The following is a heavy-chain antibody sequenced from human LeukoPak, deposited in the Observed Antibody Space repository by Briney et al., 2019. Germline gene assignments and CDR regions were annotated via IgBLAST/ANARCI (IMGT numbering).Heavy chain of an antibody. Sequence: SQTLSLACAISGDSVSSNSAAWNWIRQSPSRGLEWLGRTYYRSKWYNDYAVSVKSRITINPDTSKNQFSLQLNSVTPEDTAVYYCARDDGIAVAGRFDCWGQGTLVTVSS. J-gene: IGHJ4*02. CDR3: ARDDGIAVAGRFDC. CDR2: TYYRSKWYN. V-gene: IGHV6-1*01. CDR1: GDSVSSNSAA. D-gene: IGHD6-19*01.